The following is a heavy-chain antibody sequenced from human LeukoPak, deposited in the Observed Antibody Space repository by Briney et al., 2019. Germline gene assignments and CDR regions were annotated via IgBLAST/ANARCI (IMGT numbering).Heavy chain of an antibody. CDR2: INPSGGST. J-gene: IGHJ4*02. CDR1: GYTFTSYY. CDR3: ARLPYYYGSGSRDGGDY. D-gene: IGHD3-10*01. V-gene: IGHV1-46*03. Sequence: ASVKVSCKASGYTFTSYYMHWVRQAPGQGLEWMGIINPSGGSTSYAQKFQGRVAMTRDTSTSTVYMELSSLRSEDTAVYYCARLPYYYGSGSRDGGDYWGQGTLVTVSS.